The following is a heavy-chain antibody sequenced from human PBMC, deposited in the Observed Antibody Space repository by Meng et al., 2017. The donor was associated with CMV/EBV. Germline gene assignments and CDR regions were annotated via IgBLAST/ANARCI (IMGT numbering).Heavy chain of an antibody. CDR1: GGSISSYY. Sequence: QVQVEEAGPGLLKPSDTLSPRFTVSGGSISSYYWSWIRQPAGKGLEWIGRIYTSGSTHYNPSLKSRVTMSVDTSKNQFSLKLSSVTAADTAVYYCARGSYYRYVIDYWGQGTLVTVSS. V-gene: IGHV4-4*07. CDR3: ARGSYYRYVIDY. J-gene: IGHJ4*02. CDR2: IYTSGST. D-gene: IGHD2-21*01.